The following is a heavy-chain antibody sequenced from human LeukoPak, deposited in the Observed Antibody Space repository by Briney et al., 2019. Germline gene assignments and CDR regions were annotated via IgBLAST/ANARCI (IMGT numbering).Heavy chain of an antibody. D-gene: IGHD4-17*01. CDR2: INHSGST. V-gene: IGHV4-34*01. CDR3: ARGPKVTRGWDY. Sequence: PSETLSLTCAVYGGSFSGYYWSWIRQPPGKGLEWIGEINHSGSTNYNPSLKSRVTISVDTSKNQFSLKLSSVTAADTAVYYCARGPKVTRGWDYWGQGTLVTVSS. J-gene: IGHJ4*02. CDR1: GGSFSGYY.